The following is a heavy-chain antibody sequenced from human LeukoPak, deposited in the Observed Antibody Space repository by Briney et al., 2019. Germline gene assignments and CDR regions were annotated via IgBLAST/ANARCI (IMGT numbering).Heavy chain of an antibody. J-gene: IGHJ5*02. CDR2: INPNSGAT. CDR1: GYTFTGYY. V-gene: IGHV1-2*02. D-gene: IGHD3-10*01. CDR3: ARGRFGEWDNWFDP. Sequence: GASVKVSCKASGYTFTGYYIHWVRQAPGQGLEWMAWINPNSGATNYAQKFQGRVSMTRDTSIRTAYMALSRLTSDDTAVYFCARGRFGEWDNWFDPWGQGTLVTVSS.